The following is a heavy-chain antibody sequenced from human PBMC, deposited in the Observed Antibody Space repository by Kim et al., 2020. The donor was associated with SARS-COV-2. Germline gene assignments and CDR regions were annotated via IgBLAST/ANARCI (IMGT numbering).Heavy chain of an antibody. CDR2: IYYSGST. V-gene: IGHV4-61*01. Sequence: SETLSLTCTVSGGSVSSGSYYWSWIRQPPGKGLEWIGYIYYSGSTNYNPSLKSRVTISVDTSKNQFSPKLSSVTAADTAVYYCARGRFYCSSTSCQPTNYYYYGMDVWGQGTTVTVSS. CDR1: GGSVSSGSYY. J-gene: IGHJ6*02. D-gene: IGHD2-2*01. CDR3: ARGRFYCSSTSCQPTNYYYYGMDV.